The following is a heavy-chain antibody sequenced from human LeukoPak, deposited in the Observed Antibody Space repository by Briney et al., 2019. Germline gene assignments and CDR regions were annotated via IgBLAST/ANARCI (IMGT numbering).Heavy chain of an antibody. CDR2: ISSPSRTT. CDR3: ARDRRSRGYSYYMDV. D-gene: IGHD3-10*01. Sequence: PGGSLRLSCVASGFTINIYSMNWVRQAPGKGLEWVSYISSPSRTTDYADSVKGRFTISRDNAKNSLFLQMNSLRAEDTAVYYRARDRRSRGYSYYMDVWGKGTTVTVSS. J-gene: IGHJ6*03. V-gene: IGHV3-48*01. CDR1: GFTINIYS.